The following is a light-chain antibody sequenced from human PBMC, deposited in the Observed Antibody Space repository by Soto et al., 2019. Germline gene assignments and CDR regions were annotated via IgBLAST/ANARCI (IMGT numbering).Light chain of an antibody. V-gene: IGKV1-5*01. J-gene: IGKJ1*01. CDR3: QQYETFSGT. CDR2: DAS. CDR1: QSVSGW. Sequence: DIQMTQSPSTLSASVGDTVTVTCRASQSVSGWLAWYQQKPGEAPKLLIYDASALPRGVPSRLSGSGSGTRVTLTMASLQPDDFETYYCQQYETFSGTCGPGTKVEI.